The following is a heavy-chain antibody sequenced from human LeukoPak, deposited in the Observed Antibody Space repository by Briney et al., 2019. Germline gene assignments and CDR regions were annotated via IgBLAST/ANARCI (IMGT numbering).Heavy chain of an antibody. CDR3: AKDRGMTTVTTVDF. CDR1: GFPFSSYA. D-gene: IGHD4-11*01. Sequence: GGSLSLSCAASGFPFSSYAMTWVRQAPGKGLEWVSTISSIDGSAYYADSVKSRFTISRDNSKNTLYLQMKSLRAEDTAVYYCAKDRGMTTVTTVDFWGQGALVTVSS. V-gene: IGHV3-23*01. CDR2: ISSIDGSA. J-gene: IGHJ4*02.